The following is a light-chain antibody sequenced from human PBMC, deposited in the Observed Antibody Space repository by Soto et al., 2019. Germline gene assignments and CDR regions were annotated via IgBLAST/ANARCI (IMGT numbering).Light chain of an antibody. CDR3: SSYTSSTTLV. CDR1: SSDIGAYNY. V-gene: IGLV2-14*01. J-gene: IGLJ1*01. Sequence: QSVLAQPASVSGSPGQSITISCTGTSSDIGAYNYVSWYQQYPGKTPKLVIYEVTDRPSGVSSRFSGSKSGSTASLTISGLQTEDGADYYCSSYTSSTTLVFGTGTKVTVL. CDR2: EVT.